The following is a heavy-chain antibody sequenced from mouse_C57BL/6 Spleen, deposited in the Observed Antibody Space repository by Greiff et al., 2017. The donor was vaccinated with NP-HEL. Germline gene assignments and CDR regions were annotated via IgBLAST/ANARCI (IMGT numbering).Heavy chain of an antibody. CDR1: GYTFTSYG. J-gene: IGHJ3*01. Sequence: VKLVESGAELARPGASVKLSCKASGYTFTSYGISWVKQRTGQGLEWIGEIYPRSGNTYYNEKFKGKATLTADKSSSTAYMELRSLTSEDSAVYFCARLGDGYPFAYWGQGTLVTVSA. V-gene: IGHV1-81*01. CDR2: IYPRSGNT. D-gene: IGHD2-3*01. CDR3: ARLGDGYPFAY.